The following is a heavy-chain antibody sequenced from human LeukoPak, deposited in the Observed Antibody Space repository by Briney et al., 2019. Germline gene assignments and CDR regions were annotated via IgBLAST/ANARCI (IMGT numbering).Heavy chain of an antibody. D-gene: IGHD5-24*01. Sequence: GGSLRLSRAASGFTFSSYEMNWVRQAPGKGLEWVSYISSSGSAMYYADSVKGRFTISRDNAKNSLYLQMNSLRAEDTAVYYCARDSQRWGNFDSWGQGTLVSVSS. CDR2: ISSSGSAM. V-gene: IGHV3-48*03. CDR1: GFTFSSYE. CDR3: ARDSQRWGNFDS. J-gene: IGHJ4*02.